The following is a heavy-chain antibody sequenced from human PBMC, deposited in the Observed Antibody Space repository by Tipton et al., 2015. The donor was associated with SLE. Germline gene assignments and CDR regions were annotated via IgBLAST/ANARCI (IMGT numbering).Heavy chain of an antibody. Sequence: TLSLTCTVSGGSISSGSYYWSWIRQPAGKGLEWIGHIYTSGSTNYNPSLKSRVTITVDTSKNQFSLKLSSVTAADTAVYYCARDRGWELPLDYWGQGTLVTVSS. CDR1: GGSISSGSYY. D-gene: IGHD1-26*01. V-gene: IGHV4-61*09. CDR2: IYTSGST. CDR3: ARDRGWELPLDY. J-gene: IGHJ4*02.